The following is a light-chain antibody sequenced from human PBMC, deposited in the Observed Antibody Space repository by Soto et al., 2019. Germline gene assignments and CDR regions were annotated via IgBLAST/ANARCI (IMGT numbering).Light chain of an antibody. Sequence: DVVMTQSPLSLPVTLGQPASISCRSSQSLVHSDGTTYLNWFQQRPGRSPRRLIYKVSNRDSGVPARFSGSGSGTDFALKISRVEAEDVGVYYCMQGTHWPITFGQGTRLEIK. CDR1: QSLVHSDGTTY. V-gene: IGKV2-30*02. J-gene: IGKJ5*01. CDR3: MQGTHWPIT. CDR2: KVS.